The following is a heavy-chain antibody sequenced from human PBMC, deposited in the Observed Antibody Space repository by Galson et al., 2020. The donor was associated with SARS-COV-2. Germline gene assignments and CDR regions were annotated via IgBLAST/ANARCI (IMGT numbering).Heavy chain of an antibody. D-gene: IGHD1-26*01. Sequence: GGSLRLSCAASASTFMNHWRYAVRQATGKGPVFVLYINQEGRRINYADSVKGRFTISRDNAKNTLNLEMNSLRVEDTALDVCVRVFGGTVSLDYWGQGTLVTVSS. V-gene: IGHV3-74*01. J-gene: IGHJ4*02. CDR2: INQEGRRI. CDR1: ASTFMNHW. CDR3: VRVFGGTVSLDY.